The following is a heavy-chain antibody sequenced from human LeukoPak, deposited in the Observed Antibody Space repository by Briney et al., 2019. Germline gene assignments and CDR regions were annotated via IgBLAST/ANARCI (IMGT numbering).Heavy chain of an antibody. CDR2: ISATGGST. J-gene: IGHJ4*02. CDR3: AKDSGSYRYSDY. Sequence: GGSLRLSCAASGFTFSSYAMSWVRQAPGKGLEWVSSISATGGSTYYADSVRGRFTISRDNSKNTLYLQMNSLRAADTAVYYCAKDSGSYRYSDYWGQGTLVTVSS. D-gene: IGHD1-26*01. V-gene: IGHV3-23*01. CDR1: GFTFSSYA.